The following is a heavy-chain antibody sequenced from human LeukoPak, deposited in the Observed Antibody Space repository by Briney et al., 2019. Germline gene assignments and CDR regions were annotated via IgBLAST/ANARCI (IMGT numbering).Heavy chain of an antibody. Sequence: PGGSLRLPCAVSGFTFTTYWMNWVRQAPGKGLEWVANIKQDGSEKYYVDSVKGRFTISRDNAKNSVYLQMNSLRAEDTAVYYCARALYDSSGYFYHWGQGTLVTVSS. CDR3: ARALYDSSGYFYH. J-gene: IGHJ4*02. D-gene: IGHD3-22*01. CDR2: IKQDGSEK. V-gene: IGHV3-7*01. CDR1: GFTFTTYW.